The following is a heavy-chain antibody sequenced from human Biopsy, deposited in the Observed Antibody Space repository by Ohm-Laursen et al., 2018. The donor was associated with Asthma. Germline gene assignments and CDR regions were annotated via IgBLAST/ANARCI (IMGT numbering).Heavy chain of an antibody. Sequence: VASVKVSCKASGYTFIHFAIHWVRQAPGQRLEWMGWINAGDGNTKYSQKFQGRVTITRDTSASTAYMDLRSPRSEDTAMYYCARTYYDFLTGQVNDAFALWGQGTMVTVSS. V-gene: IGHV1-3*01. CDR3: ARTYYDFLTGQVNDAFAL. CDR2: INAGDGNT. D-gene: IGHD3-9*01. CDR1: GYTFIHFA. J-gene: IGHJ3*01.